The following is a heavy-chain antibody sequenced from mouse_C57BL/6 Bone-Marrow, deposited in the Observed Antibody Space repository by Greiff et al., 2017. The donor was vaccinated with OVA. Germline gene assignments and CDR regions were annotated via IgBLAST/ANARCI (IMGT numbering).Heavy chain of an antibody. D-gene: IGHD3-2*02. V-gene: IGHV1-69*01. CDR1: GYTFTSYW. CDR3: AREAGALYAMYY. Sequence: VQLQQPGAELVMPGASVKLSCKASGYTFTSYWMHWVKQRPGQGLEWIGEIDPSDSYTNYNQKFKGKSTLTVDKSSSTAYMQLSSLTSEDSAVYYCAREAGALYAMYYWGQGTSVTVSS. CDR2: IDPSDSYT. J-gene: IGHJ4*01.